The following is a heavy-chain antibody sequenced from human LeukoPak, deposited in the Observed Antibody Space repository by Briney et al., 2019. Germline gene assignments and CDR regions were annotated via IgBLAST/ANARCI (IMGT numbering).Heavy chain of an antibody. CDR1: GFTFSTSA. J-gene: IGHJ4*02. CDR3: AKGSF. CDR2: ISESGGST. D-gene: IGHD3-10*01. Sequence: GGSPRLSCVVSGFTFSTSAMSWVRQAPGKGLEWVSGISESGGSTYYADSVKGRFTSSRDNSKNTLYLQMNNLRAGDTAAYYCAKGSFWGQGTLVTVSS. V-gene: IGHV3-23*01.